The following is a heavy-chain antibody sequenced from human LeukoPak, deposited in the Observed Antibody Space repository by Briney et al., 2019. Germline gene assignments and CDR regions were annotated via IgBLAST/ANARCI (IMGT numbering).Heavy chain of an antibody. CDR3: ARQVGSTRYYFDS. D-gene: IGHD1-26*01. Sequence: GGSLRLSCAASGFTFSSYGMHWVRQAPGKGLEWVAVIWYDGSNKYYADSVEGRFTISRDNSKNTLYLQMNSLRAEDTAVYYCARQVGSTRYYFDSWGQGILVTVSS. J-gene: IGHJ4*02. V-gene: IGHV3-33*01. CDR2: IWYDGSNK. CDR1: GFTFSSYG.